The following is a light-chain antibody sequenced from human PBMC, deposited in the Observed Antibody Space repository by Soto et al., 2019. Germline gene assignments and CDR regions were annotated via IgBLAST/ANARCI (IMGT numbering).Light chain of an antibody. CDR3: QQYDNLPLT. J-gene: IGKJ4*01. Sequence: DIQMTQSPSSLSASVGDRVTITCQASQDISNYLNWYQQKPGKAPKLLIYDASNLETGVPSRFSGSGSGTYFTFTISSLQPEAIATYYCQQYDNLPLTFGGGTKVEIK. CDR2: DAS. V-gene: IGKV1-33*01. CDR1: QDISNY.